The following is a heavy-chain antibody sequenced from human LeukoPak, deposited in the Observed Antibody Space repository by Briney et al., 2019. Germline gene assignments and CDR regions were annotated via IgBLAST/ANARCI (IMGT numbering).Heavy chain of an antibody. CDR1: GYTFTGYY. J-gene: IGHJ4*02. D-gene: IGHD5-12*01. Sequence: GASVKVCCKASGYTFTGYYMHWVRQAPGQGLEWMGWINPNSGGTNYAQKFQGRVTMTRDTSISTAYMELSRLRSDDTAVYYCARVQYSGYDLQVDYWGQGTLVTVSS. CDR2: INPNSGGT. CDR3: ARVQYSGYDLQVDY. V-gene: IGHV1-2*02.